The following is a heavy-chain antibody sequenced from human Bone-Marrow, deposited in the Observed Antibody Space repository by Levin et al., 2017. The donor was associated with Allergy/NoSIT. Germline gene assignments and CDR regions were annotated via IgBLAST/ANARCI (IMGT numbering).Heavy chain of an antibody. CDR3: TKDISSSIAVAGKIEH. CDR2: ITWNSGEL. D-gene: IGHD6-19*01. J-gene: IGHJ4*02. CDR1: GFTFGDYA. Sequence: PGGSLRLSCAASGFTFGDYAMHWVRQAPGKGLEWVSGITWNSGELAYGKSVKGRFTISRDNARSSLYLQMKDLRGEDSAFYYCTKDISSSIAVAGKIEHWGQGTLVTVAS. V-gene: IGHV3-9*01.